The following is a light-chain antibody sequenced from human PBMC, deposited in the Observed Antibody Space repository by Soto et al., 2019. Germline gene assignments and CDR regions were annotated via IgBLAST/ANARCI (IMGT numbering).Light chain of an antibody. CDR2: DVT. Sequence: QSVLTQPRSVSGSPGQSVTISCTGTRSDVGDYDYVSWYQQHPGKAPKLVISDVTKRPSGVPDRFSGSKSGNTASLTISGLQAEDEADYYCCSYTGRYSSVVFGGGTKLTVL. J-gene: IGLJ2*01. V-gene: IGLV2-11*01. CDR1: RSDVGDYDY. CDR3: CSYTGRYSSVV.